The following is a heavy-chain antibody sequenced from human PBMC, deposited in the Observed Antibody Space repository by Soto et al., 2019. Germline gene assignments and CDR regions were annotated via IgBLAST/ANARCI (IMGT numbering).Heavy chain of an antibody. Sequence: PSVAVSCKASGYTFTSCLRQWVRQAPGQGLEWMGIINPTSGSTSYALQFQGRVTMTGDTSTSTVYMELSSLRSEDTAVYYCARPYCSGGSCYDYFDYWGQGTLVTVSS. V-gene: IGHV1-46*01. D-gene: IGHD2-15*01. CDR1: GYTFTSCL. CDR3: ARPYCSGGSCYDYFDY. J-gene: IGHJ4*02. CDR2: INPTSGST.